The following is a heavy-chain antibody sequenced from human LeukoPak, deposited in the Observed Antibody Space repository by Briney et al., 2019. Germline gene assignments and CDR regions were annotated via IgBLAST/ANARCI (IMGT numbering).Heavy chain of an antibody. CDR1: GFTLSSYA. CDR2: ISSSGSTI. D-gene: IGHD3-10*02. Sequence: GGSLRLSCAASGFTLSSYAMSWVRQAPGKGLEWVSYISSSGSTIYYADSVKGRFTISRDNAKNSLYLQMNSPRAEDTAVYYCAELGITMIGGVWGKGTTVTISS. J-gene: IGHJ6*04. V-gene: IGHV3-48*03. CDR3: AELGITMIGGV.